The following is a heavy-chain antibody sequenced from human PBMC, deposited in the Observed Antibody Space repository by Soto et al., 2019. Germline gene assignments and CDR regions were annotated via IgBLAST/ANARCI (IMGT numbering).Heavy chain of an antibody. CDR1: GLTFNNAW. CDR2: IRSKSDGGTT. V-gene: IGHV3-15*01. Sequence: GGSLRLSCVASGLTFNNAWMNWVRQAPGKGLEWVGRIRSKSDGGTTDYAAPVKGRLTISRDDSKNMVDLQMSSLKTEDTAIYYCTTYSGAAFEYWGQGALVTVPS. J-gene: IGHJ4*02. CDR3: TTYSGAAFEY. D-gene: IGHD1-26*01.